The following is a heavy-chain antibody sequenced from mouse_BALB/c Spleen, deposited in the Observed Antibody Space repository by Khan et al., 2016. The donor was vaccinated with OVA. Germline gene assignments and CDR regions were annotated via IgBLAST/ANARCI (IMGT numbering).Heavy chain of an antibody. CDR1: GYTFTSYW. D-gene: IGHD1-1*01. J-gene: IGHJ4*01. CDR2: IGPGSSNA. CDR3: ARENYYGSSCYAMDY. Sequence: DLVKPGASVKLSCKASGYTFTSYWINWIKQRPGQGLAWIGRIGPGSSNAYYNDMFKGKATLTVDTSSNTAYIQLSSLSSEDSAVYFCARENYYGSSCYAMDYWGQGTSVTVSA. V-gene: IGHV1S41*01.